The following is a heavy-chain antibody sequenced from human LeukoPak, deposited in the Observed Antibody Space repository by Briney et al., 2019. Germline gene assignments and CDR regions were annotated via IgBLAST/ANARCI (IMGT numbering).Heavy chain of an antibody. CDR1: GFTFSSYW. D-gene: IGHD3-3*01. Sequence: PGGSLRLSCAASGFTFSSYWMSWVRQAPGKGLEWVANIKQDGSEKYYVDSVKGRFTISRDNAKNSLYLQMNSLRAEDTAVYYCAKGYDFWSGHYDYWGQGTLVTVSS. V-gene: IGHV3-7*05. CDR2: IKQDGSEK. J-gene: IGHJ4*02. CDR3: AKGYDFWSGHYDY.